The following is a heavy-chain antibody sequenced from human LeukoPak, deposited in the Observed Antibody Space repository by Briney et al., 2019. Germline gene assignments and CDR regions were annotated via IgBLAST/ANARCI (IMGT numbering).Heavy chain of an antibody. Sequence: SVKVSCKASGYTFTSYGISWVRQAPGQGLEWMGWISAYNGNTNYAQKLQGRVTMTTDTSTSTAYMELRSLRSDDTAVYYCASSSPGSNYVFDSFDYWGQGTLVTVSS. CDR1: GYTFTSYG. CDR2: ISAYNGNT. J-gene: IGHJ4*02. D-gene: IGHD4-11*01. CDR3: ASSSPGSNYVFDSFDY. V-gene: IGHV1-18*01.